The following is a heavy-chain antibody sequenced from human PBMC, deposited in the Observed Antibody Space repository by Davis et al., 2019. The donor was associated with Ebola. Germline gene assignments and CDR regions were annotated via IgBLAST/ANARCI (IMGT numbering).Heavy chain of an antibody. CDR1: AYTFTSYD. Sequence: ASVTVSCKTSAYTFTSYDIYRVRQAPGQGLEWLGWMNPNSGNTAYAQKFQGRVTMTRDTSISTAYMELRSLRSEDTAVYYCARVSGPATIFPVGDAFDIWGQGTMVTVSS. CDR3: ARVSGPATIFPVGDAFDI. V-gene: IGHV1-8*01. J-gene: IGHJ3*02. D-gene: IGHD2-2*01. CDR2: MNPNSGNT.